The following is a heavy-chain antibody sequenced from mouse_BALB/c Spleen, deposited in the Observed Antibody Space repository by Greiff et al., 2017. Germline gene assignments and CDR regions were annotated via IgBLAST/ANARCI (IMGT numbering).Heavy chain of an antibody. CDR1: GFTFTDYY. V-gene: IGHV7-3*02. CDR2: IRNKANGYTT. D-gene: IGHD4-1*01. CDR3: ARDSLTGTSPY. J-gene: IGHJ3*01. Sequence: EVQRVESGGGLVQPGGSLRLSCATSGFTFTDYYMSWVRQPPGKALEWLGFIRNKANGYTTEYSASVKGRFTISRDNSQSILYLQMNTLRAEDSATYYCARDSLTGTSPYWGQGTLVTVSA.